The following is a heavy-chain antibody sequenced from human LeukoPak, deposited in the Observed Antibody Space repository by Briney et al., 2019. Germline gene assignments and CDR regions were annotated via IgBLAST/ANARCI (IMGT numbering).Heavy chain of an antibody. D-gene: IGHD1-1*01. CDR2: ISSSGNPM. J-gene: IGHJ4*02. Sequence: GGSLRLSCAASGFTFSDYYMSWIRQAPGKGLEWVSYISSSGNPMYYADSVKGRFTISRDNSKNTLYLQMNSLRAEDTAVYYCARDPRLESRRIPPYYFDYWGQGTLVTVSS. CDR3: ARDPRLESRRIPPYYFDY. CDR1: GFTFSDYY. V-gene: IGHV3-11*04.